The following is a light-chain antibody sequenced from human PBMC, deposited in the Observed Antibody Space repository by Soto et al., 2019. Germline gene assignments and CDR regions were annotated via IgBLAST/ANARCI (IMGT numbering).Light chain of an antibody. Sequence: QAVVTQEPSLTVSPGGTVTLTCGSSTGAVTSGHFPYWFQQKPGQAPRTLIYETSNRHSWTPARFSGSLLGGKAALTLSGAQHEDEADYYCLFSYGGPRVVGGGTQLTV. J-gene: IGLJ2*01. CDR3: LFSYGGPRV. V-gene: IGLV7-46*01. CDR2: ETS. CDR1: TGAVTSGHF.